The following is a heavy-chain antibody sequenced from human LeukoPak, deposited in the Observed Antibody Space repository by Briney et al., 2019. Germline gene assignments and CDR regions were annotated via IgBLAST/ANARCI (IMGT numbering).Heavy chain of an antibody. D-gene: IGHD3-16*02. V-gene: IGHV4-30-2*01. CDR1: GGPISSGGYS. Sequence: SETLSLTCAVSGGPISSGGYSWSWIRQPPGKGLEWIGYIYHSGSTYYNPSLKSRVTISVDRSKNQFSLKLSSVTAADTAVYYCARGARGSYRSKGPEFDYWGQGTLVTVSS. CDR3: ARGARGSYRSKGPEFDY. CDR2: IYHSGST. J-gene: IGHJ4*02.